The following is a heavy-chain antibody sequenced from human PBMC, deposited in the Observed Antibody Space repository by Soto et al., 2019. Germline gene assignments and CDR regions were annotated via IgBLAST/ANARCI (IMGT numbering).Heavy chain of an antibody. CDR2: MNSDGSST. Sequence: LRLSCAASGFTFGNYWMHWVRQAPGKGLEWVSRMNSDGSSTNYADSVKGRFTVSRDNAKNTLYLQMNSLRADDTAVYYCATAEVDYWGPGTLVTVSS. J-gene: IGHJ4*02. CDR1: GFTFGNYW. V-gene: IGHV3-74*01. CDR3: ATAEVDY.